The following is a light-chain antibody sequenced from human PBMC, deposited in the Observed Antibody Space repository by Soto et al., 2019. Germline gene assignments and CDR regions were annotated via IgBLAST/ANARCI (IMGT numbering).Light chain of an antibody. CDR1: ESIDNW. CDR2: AAS. V-gene: IGKV1-5*01. CDR3: QQYHTDWT. J-gene: IGKJ1*01. Sequence: MTQSPSTLSASVGDTVTITCRASESIDNWLAWYQQKPGKAPKLLIFAASTLVRGVPSRFSGRGSGTEFTLTISSLQADDYATFCCQQYHTDWTFGQGTKVDIK.